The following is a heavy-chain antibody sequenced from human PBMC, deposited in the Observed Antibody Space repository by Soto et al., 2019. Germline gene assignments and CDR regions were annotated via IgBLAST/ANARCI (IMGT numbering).Heavy chain of an antibody. CDR3: ARGREGGSDSLGSGYYTNWFDP. V-gene: IGHV4-30-4*01. D-gene: IGHD3-3*01. CDR2: TYSSGIT. J-gene: IGHJ5*02. CDR1: GDSISSGDSY. Sequence: SETLSLTCTVSGDSISSGDSYWSWIRQSPGKGLEWIGYTYSSGITYYNESLKSRVSMSVDTSNNQFSLKMNSVTAADSAVYYCARGREGGSDSLGSGYYTNWFDPWGQGRLVTVSS.